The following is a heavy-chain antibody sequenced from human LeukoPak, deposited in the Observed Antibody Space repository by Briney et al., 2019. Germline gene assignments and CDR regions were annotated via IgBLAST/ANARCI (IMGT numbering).Heavy chain of an antibody. J-gene: IGHJ4*02. D-gene: IGHD3-22*01. CDR1: GGSISNDNW. CDR2: IYHGERT. V-gene: IGHV4-4*02. Sequence: SGTLSITCAVSGGSISNDNWWRWVRQPPGKGLEWVGDIYHGERTNYDPSLRSRVTISLDKSKNQFSLRLSSVSAADTAVYYCARRPNSDGSGYPFDYWGQGTLVTVSS. CDR3: ARRPNSDGSGYPFDY.